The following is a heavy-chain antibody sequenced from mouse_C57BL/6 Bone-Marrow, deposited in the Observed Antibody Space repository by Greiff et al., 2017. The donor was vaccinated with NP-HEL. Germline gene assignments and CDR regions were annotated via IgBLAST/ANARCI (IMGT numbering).Heavy chain of an antibody. D-gene: IGHD1-1*01. Sequence: DVMLVESGGGLVQPGGSLKLSCAASGFTFSDYYMYWVRQTPEKRLEWVAYISNGGGSTYYPDTVKGRFTISRDNAKNTLYLQMSRLKSEDTAMYYCARRPLYYYGSSSGYFDVWGTGTTVTVSS. V-gene: IGHV5-12*01. CDR2: ISNGGGST. CDR3: ARRPLYYYGSSSGYFDV. J-gene: IGHJ1*03. CDR1: GFTFSDYY.